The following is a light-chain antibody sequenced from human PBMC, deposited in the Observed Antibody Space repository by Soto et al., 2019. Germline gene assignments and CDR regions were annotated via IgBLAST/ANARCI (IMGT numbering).Light chain of an antibody. CDR1: QSVSSSY. CDR2: GAS. Sequence: EIVLTQSPGTLSLSPGERATLSCRASQSVSSSYLAWYQQKPGQAPRLLIYGASSRATGIPDRFSGSGSGTDFTLTISRLEPEVFAVYYGQQYGSSPTFGQGTKVEIK. V-gene: IGKV3-20*01. CDR3: QQYGSSPT. J-gene: IGKJ1*01.